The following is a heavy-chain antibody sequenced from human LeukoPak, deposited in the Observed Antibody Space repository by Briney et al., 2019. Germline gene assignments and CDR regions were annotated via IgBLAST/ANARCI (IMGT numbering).Heavy chain of an antibody. CDR1: GGSISSYY. CDR2: INHSGST. V-gene: IGHV4-34*01. Sequence: SETLSLTCIVSGGSISSYYWSWIRQPPGKGLEWIGEINHSGSTNYNPSLKSRVTISVDTSKNQFSLKLSSVTAADTAVYYCARPTGPDFWSGYSDDAFDIWGQGTMVTVSS. D-gene: IGHD3-3*01. CDR3: ARPTGPDFWSGYSDDAFDI. J-gene: IGHJ3*02.